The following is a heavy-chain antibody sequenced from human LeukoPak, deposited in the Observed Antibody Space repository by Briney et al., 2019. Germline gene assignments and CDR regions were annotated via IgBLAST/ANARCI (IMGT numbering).Heavy chain of an antibody. CDR2: IYYSGST. CDR1: GGSISSYY. D-gene: IGHD3-9*01. CDR3: ARHSRRHFDWLTDAFDI. V-gene: IGHV4-59*08. Sequence: PSETLSLTCTVSGGSISSYYWSWIRQPPGKGLEWIGYIYYSGSTNYNPSLKSRVTISVDTSKNQFSLKLSSVTAADTAVYYCARHSRRHFDWLTDAFDIWGQGTMVTVSS. J-gene: IGHJ3*02.